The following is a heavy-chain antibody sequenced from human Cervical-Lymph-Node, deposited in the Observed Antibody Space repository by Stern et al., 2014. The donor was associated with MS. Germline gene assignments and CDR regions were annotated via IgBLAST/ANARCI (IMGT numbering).Heavy chain of an antibody. J-gene: IGHJ4*02. D-gene: IGHD2-15*01. CDR2: ISYDGNNK. Sequence: VQLVESGGGVVQPGRSLRLSCAASRFTFSSYPMHWVRQAPGKGLEWVALISYDGNNKYYADSVKGRFTISRDNSKNTLYLQMNSLRAEDTAVYYCAREVAVVATATVDGERYPNYFDYWGQGTLVTVSS. CDR1: RFTFSSYP. CDR3: AREVAVVATATVDGERYPNYFDY. V-gene: IGHV3-30-3*01.